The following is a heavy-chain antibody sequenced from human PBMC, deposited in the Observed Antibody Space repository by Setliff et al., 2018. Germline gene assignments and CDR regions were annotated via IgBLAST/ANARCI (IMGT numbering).Heavy chain of an antibody. V-gene: IGHV1-69*05. J-gene: IGHJ4*02. CDR2: TIPLFGTT. CDR3: ARGPPDFVVVPAAAKFDY. Sequence: GASVKVSCKASGATFSSYGISWVRQAPGQGLEWMGGTIPLFGTTDYAQKFHGRVTMTIDTPTSTAYMELRSLRSDDTAVYYCARGPPDFVVVPAAAKFDYWGQGTLVTVSS. CDR1: GATFSSYG. D-gene: IGHD2-2*01.